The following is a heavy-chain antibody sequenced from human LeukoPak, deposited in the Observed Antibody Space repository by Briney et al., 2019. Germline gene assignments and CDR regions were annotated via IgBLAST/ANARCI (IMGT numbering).Heavy chain of an antibody. CDR3: ARVRKLDGDAPDVY. CDR2: INPNSGGT. CDR1: GYTFTGYY. V-gene: IGHV1-2*02. J-gene: IGHJ4*02. Sequence: GASVKVSCKASGYTFTGYYMHWVRQAPGQGLEWMGWINPNSGGTNYAQKFQGRVTMTRNTSISTAYMELSSLRSEDTAVYYCARVRKLDGDAPDVYWGQGTLVTVSS. D-gene: IGHD3-10*01.